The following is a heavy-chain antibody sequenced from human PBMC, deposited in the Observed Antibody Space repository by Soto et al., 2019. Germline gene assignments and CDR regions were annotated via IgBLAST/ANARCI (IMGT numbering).Heavy chain of an antibody. CDR2: TYYRSKWYN. J-gene: IGHJ4*02. D-gene: IGHD3-10*01. CDR1: GDSVSSNSAA. CDR3: AREESITMVRGVPPVVYFDY. V-gene: IGHV6-1*01. Sequence: QVQLQQSGPGLVKPSQTLSLTCAISGDSVSSNSAAWNWIRQSPSRGLEWLGRTYYRSKWYNDYAVSVKSRITINPDTSKNQFSLQLNSVTPEDTAVYYCAREESITMVRGVPPVVYFDYWGQGTLVTVSS.